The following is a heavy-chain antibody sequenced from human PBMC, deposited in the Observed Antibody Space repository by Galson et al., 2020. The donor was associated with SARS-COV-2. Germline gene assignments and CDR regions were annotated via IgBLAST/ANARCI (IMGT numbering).Heavy chain of an antibody. V-gene: IGHV4-61*01. CDR1: GGSVSSGSYY. J-gene: IGHJ3*02. CDR3: ARDPEWELPDAFDI. Sequence: SETLSLTCTVSGGSVSSGSYYLSWIRQPPGKGLEWIGYIYYSGSTNYNPSLKSRVTISVDTSKNQFSLKLSSVTAADTAVYYCARDPEWELPDAFDIWGQGTMVTVSS. CDR2: IYYSGST. D-gene: IGHD1-26*01.